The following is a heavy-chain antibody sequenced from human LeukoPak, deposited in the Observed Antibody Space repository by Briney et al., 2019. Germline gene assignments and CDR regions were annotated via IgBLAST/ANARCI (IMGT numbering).Heavy chain of an antibody. CDR2: ISNSGTYI. D-gene: IGHD2-2*02. J-gene: IGHJ4*02. V-gene: IGHV3-11*06. CDR1: GGSVSSVGYY. CDR3: ARDVVPSAIGFYFDY. Sequence: LSLTCTVSGGSVSSVGYYWSWIRQHPGKGLEWVSSISNSGTYIDYADSVKGRFTISRDNAKNSVYLQMNSLRAEDTAVYYCARDVVPSAIGFYFDYWGQGTLVTVSS.